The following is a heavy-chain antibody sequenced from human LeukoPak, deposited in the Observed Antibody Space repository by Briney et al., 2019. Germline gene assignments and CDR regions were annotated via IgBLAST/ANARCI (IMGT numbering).Heavy chain of an antibody. Sequence: SETLSLTCTVSGGSISSYYWSWIRQPPGKGLEWIGYIYYSGSTNYNPSLKSRVTISVDTSKNQFSLKLSSVTAADTAVYYCARLLRVGYWYFDLWGRGTLVTVSS. D-gene: IGHD2-15*01. V-gene: IGHV4-59*01. CDR3: ARLLRVGYWYFDL. J-gene: IGHJ2*01. CDR2: IYYSGST. CDR1: GGSISSYY.